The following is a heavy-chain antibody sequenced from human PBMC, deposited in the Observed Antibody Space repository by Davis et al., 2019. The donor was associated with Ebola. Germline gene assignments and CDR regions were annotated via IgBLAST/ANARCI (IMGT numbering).Heavy chain of an antibody. Sequence: AASVKVSCKASGYTFTTYYMHWVRQAPGQGLEWMGVINTFGGTTTYAQKFQGRVTMTRNTSISTAYMELSSLRSEDTAVYYCARVGYCTGGVCYQDLGVWGQGTTVTVSS. CDR1: GYTFTTYY. CDR2: INTFGGTT. CDR3: ARVGYCTGGVCYQDLGV. J-gene: IGHJ6*02. D-gene: IGHD2-8*02. V-gene: IGHV1-46*01.